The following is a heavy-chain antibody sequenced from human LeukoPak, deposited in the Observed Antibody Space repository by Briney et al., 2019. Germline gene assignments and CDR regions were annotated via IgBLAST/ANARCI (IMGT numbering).Heavy chain of an antibody. CDR2: ISYDGSHI. J-gene: IGHJ4*02. V-gene: IGHV3-30*01. D-gene: IGHD5-24*01. CDR3: ARVRLSMAKYYFDF. Sequence: PGGSLRLSCAASGFTFSSYAMNWVRQAPGKGLEWVAVISYDGSHIYYADSVKGRFTISRDTSKNTLYLQMNSLRPEDTAVYYCARVRLSMAKYYFDFWGQGSLVTVSS. CDR1: GFTFSSYA.